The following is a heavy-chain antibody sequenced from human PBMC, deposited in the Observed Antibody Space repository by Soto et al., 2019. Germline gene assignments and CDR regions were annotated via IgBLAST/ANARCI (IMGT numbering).Heavy chain of an antibody. CDR3: AREGENKYNWNDETHYYHYYGMDV. Sequence: QVQLVQSGAEVKKPGASVKVSCKASGYTFTSYGISWVRQAPGQGLEWMGWISAYNGNTNYAQKLQGRVTMTTDTSTSTAYMELRSLRSDDTAVYYCAREGENKYNWNDETHYYHYYGMDVWGQGTTVTVSS. V-gene: IGHV1-18*04. CDR2: ISAYNGNT. J-gene: IGHJ6*02. D-gene: IGHD1-1*01. CDR1: GYTFTSYG.